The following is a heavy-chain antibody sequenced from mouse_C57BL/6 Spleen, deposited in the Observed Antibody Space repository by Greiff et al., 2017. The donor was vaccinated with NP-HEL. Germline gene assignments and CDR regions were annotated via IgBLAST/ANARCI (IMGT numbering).Heavy chain of an antibody. Sequence: QVQLKQPGAELVRPGTSVKLSCKASGYTFTSYWMHWVKQRPGQGLEWIGVIDPSDSYTNYNQKFKGKATLTVDTSSSTAYMQLSSLTSEDSAVYYCARLGSSYVYWGQGTTLTVSS. CDR2: IDPSDSYT. V-gene: IGHV1-59*01. D-gene: IGHD1-1*01. J-gene: IGHJ2*01. CDR1: GYTFTSYW. CDR3: ARLGSSYVY.